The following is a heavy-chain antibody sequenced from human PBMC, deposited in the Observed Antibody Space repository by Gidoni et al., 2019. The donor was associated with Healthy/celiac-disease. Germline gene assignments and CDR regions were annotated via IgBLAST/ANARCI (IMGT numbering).Heavy chain of an antibody. CDR3: ARGGFRPFDY. Sequence: QVQLQQWGAGLLKPSVTLSLPCAVYGGSFSGYYWSWIRQPPGKGLEWIGEINHCGSTNYNPSIKSRVTRSVDTSKNQCARKRSAVTAADTAVYYCARGGFRPFDYWGQGTMVTVSS. CDR1: GGSFSGYY. CDR2: INHCGST. V-gene: IGHV4-34*01. J-gene: IGHJ4*02.